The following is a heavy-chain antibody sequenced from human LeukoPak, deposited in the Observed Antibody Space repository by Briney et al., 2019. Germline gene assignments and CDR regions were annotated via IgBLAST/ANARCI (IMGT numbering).Heavy chain of an antibody. D-gene: IGHD3-10*02. CDR1: GYTFTSYD. V-gene: IGHV1-8*03. J-gene: IGHJ6*03. CDR3: ARVPAPMAGELVFRPQRYYYYMDV. CDR2: MNPNSGNT. Sequence: ASVKVSCKASGYTFTSYDINWVRQATGQGLEWMGWMNPNSGNTGYAQKFQGRVTITRNTSISTAYMELSSLRSEDTAVYYCARVPAPMAGELVFRPQRYYYYMDVWGKGTTVTISS.